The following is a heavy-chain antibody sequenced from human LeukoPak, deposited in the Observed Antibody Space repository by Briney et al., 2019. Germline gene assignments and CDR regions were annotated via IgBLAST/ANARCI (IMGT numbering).Heavy chain of an antibody. J-gene: IGHJ4*02. V-gene: IGHV4-31*03. Sequence: SQTLSLTCTVSGGSISSGGYYWSWIRQHPGKGLEWIGYIYYSGSTYYNPSLKSRVTISVDTSKNQFSLKLSSVTAADTAVYYCARHGQRDGYTKGEVDYWGQGTLVTVSS. CDR2: IYYSGST. CDR3: ARHGQRDGYTKGEVDY. CDR1: GGSISSGGYY. D-gene: IGHD5-24*01.